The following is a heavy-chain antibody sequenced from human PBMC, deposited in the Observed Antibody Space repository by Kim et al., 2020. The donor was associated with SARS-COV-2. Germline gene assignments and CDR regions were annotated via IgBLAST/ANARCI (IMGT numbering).Heavy chain of an antibody. CDR2: ISYDGSNK. D-gene: IGHD6-13*01. CDR1: GFTFSSYA. V-gene: IGHV3-30*04. CDR3: ARDKIGGAAAREFDP. J-gene: IGHJ5*02. Sequence: GGSLRLSCAASGFTFSSYAMHWVRQAPGKGLEWVAVISYDGSNKYYADSVKGRFTISRDNSKNTLYLQMNSLRAEDTAVYYCARDKIGGAAAREFDPWGQGTLVTVSS.